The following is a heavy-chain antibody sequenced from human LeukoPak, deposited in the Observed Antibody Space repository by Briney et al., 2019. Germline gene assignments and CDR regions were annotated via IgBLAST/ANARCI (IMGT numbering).Heavy chain of an antibody. V-gene: IGHV4-61*02. Sequence: SQTLSLTCTVSGGSISSGSYYWSWIRQPAGKGLEWIRRIYTSGSTNYNPSLKSRVTISVDTSKNQFSLKLSSVTAADTAVYYCARGYDFWSGKPFDYWGQGTLVTVSS. D-gene: IGHD3-3*01. J-gene: IGHJ4*02. CDR2: IYTSGST. CDR1: GGSISSGSYY. CDR3: ARGYDFWSGKPFDY.